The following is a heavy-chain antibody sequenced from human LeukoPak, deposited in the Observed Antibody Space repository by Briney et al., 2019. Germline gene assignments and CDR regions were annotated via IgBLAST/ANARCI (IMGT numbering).Heavy chain of an antibody. CDR1: GHTFTSYG. V-gene: IGHV1-18*04. D-gene: IGHD2-2*02. CDR2: ISANNGDT. Sequence: GASVKVSCKTSGHTFTSYGISWVRQAPGQGLEWMAWISANNGDTNYAQKVQGRVVLSTDTSTNTAYMELRYLMFDDTAVYYCATGYRHDYWGQGTLVIVSS. CDR3: ATGYRHDY. J-gene: IGHJ4*02.